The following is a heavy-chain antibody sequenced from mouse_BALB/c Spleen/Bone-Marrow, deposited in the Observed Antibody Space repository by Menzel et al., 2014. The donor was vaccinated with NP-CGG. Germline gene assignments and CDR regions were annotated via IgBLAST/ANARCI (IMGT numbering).Heavy chain of an antibody. D-gene: IGHD1-1*01. CDR2: IAPGSGST. CDR3: ARSYYGRAMDY. CDR1: GYTFXSYW. V-gene: IGHV1S41*01. J-gene: IGHJ4*01. Sequence: DLVKPGASVKSSCKASGYTFXSYWISWIKQRPGQGLEWIGRIAPGSGSTYYDEMFKGKATLTVDTSSSTAYIQLSSLSSEDSAVYFCARSYYGRAMDYWGQGTSVTVSS.